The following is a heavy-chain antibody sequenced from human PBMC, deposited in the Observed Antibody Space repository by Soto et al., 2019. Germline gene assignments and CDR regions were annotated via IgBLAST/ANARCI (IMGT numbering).Heavy chain of an antibody. V-gene: IGHV3-7*01. CDR1: GFTFSSYW. CDR3: ARGDSPVAGTPGDAFDI. CDR2: IKQDGSEK. D-gene: IGHD6-19*01. Sequence: GGFLRLSCAAPGFTFSSYWVSWVRQAPGKGVEWVANIKQDGSEKYYVDSVKGRFTISRDNAKNSLYLQMNSLRAEDTAVYYCARGDSPVAGTPGDAFDIWGQGTMVTVSS. J-gene: IGHJ3*02.